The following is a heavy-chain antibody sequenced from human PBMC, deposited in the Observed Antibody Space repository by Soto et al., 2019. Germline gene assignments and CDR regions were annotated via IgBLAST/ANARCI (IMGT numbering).Heavy chain of an antibody. D-gene: IGHD3-16*01. CDR2: ISYDGSNR. CDR3: AKDPGKYKYGEGYYENVGLFDP. CDR1: GFTFSGFTFSSYA. Sequence: QVQLVESGGGVVQPGTSLRLSCTASGFTFSGFTFSSYAMHWVRQAPGKGLEWVAVISYDGSNRYYAESLKGRFTISRDNSKNKLYRQMNSLRPEDKAVYFCAKDPGKYKYGEGYYENVGLFDPWGQGTPVTVSS. J-gene: IGHJ5*02. V-gene: IGHV3-30*18.